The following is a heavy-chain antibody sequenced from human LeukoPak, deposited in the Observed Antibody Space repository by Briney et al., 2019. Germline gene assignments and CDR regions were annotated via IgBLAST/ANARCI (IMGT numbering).Heavy chain of an antibody. Sequence: ASVKVSCKASGYTFTGYYMHWLRQAPGQGLEWMGWINPNSGGANYAQKFQGRVTMTRDTSISTAYMELSRLRSDGTAVYYCARDGMITFGGVYDYWGQGTLGTVSS. V-gene: IGHV1-2*02. J-gene: IGHJ4*02. D-gene: IGHD3-16*01. CDR2: INPNSGGA. CDR3: ARDGMITFGGVYDY. CDR1: GYTFTGYY.